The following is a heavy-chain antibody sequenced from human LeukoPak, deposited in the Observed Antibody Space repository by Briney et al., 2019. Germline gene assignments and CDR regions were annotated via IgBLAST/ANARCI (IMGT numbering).Heavy chain of an antibody. D-gene: IGHD1-1*01. V-gene: IGHV3-64D*06. CDR2: ISSDGCGT. CDR1: GFTFRSYA. Sequence: GGSLRLSCSASGFTFRSYAMHWVRQAPGKGLQYVSAISSDGCGTYYADSVKGRFTISRDNSKNTLSLEMHSQRVEDTCVYYCVRKLTGTTYFDYWGQGTLVTASS. CDR3: VRKLTGTTYFDY. J-gene: IGHJ4*02.